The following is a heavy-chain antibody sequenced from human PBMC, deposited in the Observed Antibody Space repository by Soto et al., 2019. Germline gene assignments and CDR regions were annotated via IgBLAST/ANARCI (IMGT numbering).Heavy chain of an antibody. CDR1: GFTFSSYG. CDR2: ISYDGSNK. J-gene: IGHJ6*03. CDR3: AKDFEGYPARYYYYYYMDV. Sequence: PGGSLRLSCAASGFTFSSYGMHWVRQAPGKGLEWVAVISYDGSNKYYADSVKGRFTISRDNSKNTLYLQMNSLRAEDTAVYYCAKDFEGYPARYYYYYYMDVWGKGNTVTVS. D-gene: IGHD3-9*01. V-gene: IGHV3-30*18.